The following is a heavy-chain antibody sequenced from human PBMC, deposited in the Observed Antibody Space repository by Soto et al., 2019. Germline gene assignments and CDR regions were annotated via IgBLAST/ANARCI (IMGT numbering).Heavy chain of an antibody. V-gene: IGHV3-7*04. J-gene: IGHJ4*01. CDR3: ARVAYGNGWIFDY. Sequence: GGSLRLSCAASGFTFSSYWMSWVRQAPGKGLEWVANIKQDGSDKYYVDSVKGRFTLSRDNAKNSLQLQMNSLRAEDTAIYFCARVAYGNGWIFDYWGRGPLVTVSS. CDR1: GFTFSSYW. D-gene: IGHD6-19*01. CDR2: IKQDGSDK.